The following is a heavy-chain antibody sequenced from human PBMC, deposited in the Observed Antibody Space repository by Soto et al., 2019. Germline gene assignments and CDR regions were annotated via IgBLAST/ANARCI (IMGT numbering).Heavy chain of an antibody. J-gene: IGHJ6*01. CDR2: IMPVFSTP. V-gene: IGHV1-69*12. Sequence: QVQLVQSGAEVKKPGSSVKVSCKTSGGTFRTSAISWVRQAPGQGLEWMGGIMPVFSTPDYAQKFQGRVTITADESTGTAYMELSSXRXXXXXXXXXXXXXXXXXXXXXXXYXXDVWGQGTTVTV. CDR3: XXXXXXXXXXXXXXYXXDV. CDR1: GGTFRTSA. D-gene: IGHD4-4*01.